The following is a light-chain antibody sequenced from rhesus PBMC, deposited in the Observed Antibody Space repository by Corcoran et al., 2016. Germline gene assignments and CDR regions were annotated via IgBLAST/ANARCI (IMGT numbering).Light chain of an antibody. V-gene: IGKV1-22*01. CDR1: QGISSW. CDR2: QAS. Sequence: DIQMTQSTSSLSASVGDKVTITCRGSQGISSWLAWSQQKPGKAPKFLIYQASSLQGGVPSRFNGSGSGTVFSLPISSLQPEDFATYYWLQYSSSPWTFGQGTKVEIK. CDR3: LQYSSSPWT. J-gene: IGKJ1*01.